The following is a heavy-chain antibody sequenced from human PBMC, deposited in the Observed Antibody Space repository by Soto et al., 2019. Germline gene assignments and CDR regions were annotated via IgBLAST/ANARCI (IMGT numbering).Heavy chain of an antibody. J-gene: IGHJ4*02. D-gene: IGHD3-9*01. CDR2: ISYDGSNK. V-gene: IGHV3-30-3*01. Sequence: GSLRLSCAASGFTFSSYAMHWVRQAPGKGLEWVVVISYDGSNKYYADSVKGRFTISRDNSKNTLYLQMNSLRAEDTAVYYCAREYYDILTGYYWRPQPFDYWGQGTLVTVSS. CDR1: GFTFSSYA. CDR3: AREYYDILTGYYWRPQPFDY.